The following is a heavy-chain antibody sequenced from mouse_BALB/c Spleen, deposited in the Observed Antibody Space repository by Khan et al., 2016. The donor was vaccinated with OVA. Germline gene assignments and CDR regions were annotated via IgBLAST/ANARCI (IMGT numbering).Heavy chain of an antibody. J-gene: IGHJ4*01. D-gene: IGHD2-10*01. CDR1: GFSLTSYG. CDR2: IWSDGST. Sequence: VQLKESGPGLATPSQSLSITCTISGFSLTSYGVHWVRQPPGKGLEWLVVIWSDGSTTYNSALKSRLSITKDNSQSQVFVKMNSLQTDDTAIYFCARQPYYHYNSMDYWGQGTSVTVSS. V-gene: IGHV2-6-1*01. CDR3: ARQPYYHYNSMDY.